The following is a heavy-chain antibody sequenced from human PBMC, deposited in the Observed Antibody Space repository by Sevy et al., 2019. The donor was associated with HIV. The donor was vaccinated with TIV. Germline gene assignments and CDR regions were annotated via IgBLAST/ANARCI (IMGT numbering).Heavy chain of an antibody. CDR2: ISYDGSNK. J-gene: IGHJ4*02. CDR1: GFTFSSYA. CDR3: ARDYYDSSVYVY. V-gene: IGHV3-30-3*01. D-gene: IGHD3-22*01. Sequence: GGSLRLSCAASGFTFSSYAMHWVRQAPGKGLEWVAVISYDGSNKYYADSVKGRFTIFRNTSKKTLYLQMNSLSAEETAVYYGARDYYDSSVYVYWGQGTLVTVSS.